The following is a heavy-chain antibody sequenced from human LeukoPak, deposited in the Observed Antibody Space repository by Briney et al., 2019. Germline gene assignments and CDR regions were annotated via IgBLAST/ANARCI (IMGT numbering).Heavy chain of an antibody. Sequence: GSLRLSCAASGFTFSSYAMSWVRQPPGKGLEWIGSIYYSGSTYYNPSLKSRVTISVDTSKNQFSLKLSSVTAADTAVYYCAREAPFYYYYYMDVWGKGTTVTVSS. V-gene: IGHV4-39*07. CDR3: AREAPFYYYYYMDV. CDR1: GFTFSSYA. CDR2: IYYSGST. J-gene: IGHJ6*03.